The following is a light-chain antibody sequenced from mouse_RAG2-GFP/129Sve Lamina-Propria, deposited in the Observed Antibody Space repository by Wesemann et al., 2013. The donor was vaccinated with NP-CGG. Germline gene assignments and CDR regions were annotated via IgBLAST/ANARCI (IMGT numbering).Light chain of an antibody. Sequence: DIVMTQSHKFMSTSVGDRVSITCKASQNVGTAVAWYQQKPGQSPKLLIYSASNRYTGVPDRFTGSGSGTDFTLTINNMQSEDLADYFCQQYSSYPFTFGSGTKLEIK. CDR1: QNVGTA. V-gene: IGKV6-13*01. CDR2: SAS. CDR3: QQYSSYPFT. J-gene: IGKJ4*01.